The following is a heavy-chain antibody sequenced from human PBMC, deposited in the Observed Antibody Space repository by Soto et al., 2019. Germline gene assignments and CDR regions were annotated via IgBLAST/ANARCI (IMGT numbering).Heavy chain of an antibody. D-gene: IGHD5-12*01. Sequence: QVQLVQSGAEVKKPGSSVKVSCKASGGTFSSYTISWVRQSPGQGLEWMGRIIPVLGIANYAQKFQGRVTITADKDTSTAYMELSSLRSEDTAVYYCARSSLEATLYYFDYWGQGTLVTVSS. J-gene: IGHJ4*02. CDR2: IIPVLGIA. V-gene: IGHV1-69*02. CDR1: GGTFSSYT. CDR3: ARSSLEATLYYFDY.